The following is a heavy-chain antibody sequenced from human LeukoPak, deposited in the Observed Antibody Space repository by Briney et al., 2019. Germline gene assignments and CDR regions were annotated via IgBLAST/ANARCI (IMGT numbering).Heavy chain of an antibody. CDR3: AMNVLRYFDWLLDDYYMDV. CDR1: GYTFTGYY. J-gene: IGHJ6*03. D-gene: IGHD3-9*01. CDR2: INPNSGGT. Sequence: ASVKVSCKASGYTFTGYYMHWVRQAPGQGLEWMGRINPNSGGTNYAQKFQGRVTMTRDTSISTAYMELSRLRSDDTAVYYCAMNVLRYFDWLLDDYYMDVWGTGTTVTVSS. V-gene: IGHV1-2*06.